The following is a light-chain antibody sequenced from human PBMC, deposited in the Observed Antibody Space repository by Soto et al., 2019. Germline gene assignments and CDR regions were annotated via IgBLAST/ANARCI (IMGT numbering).Light chain of an antibody. Sequence: LTQPASVSGSPGQSITSSCTRTSSDVGSYNLVSWYQKHPDKAPKLLIYEGSKRPSGVSSRFSGSKSGNTASLTISGLQTEDEADYYCCSYGAGSTFVFGTGTKVTVL. CDR2: EGS. CDR3: CSYGAGSTFV. J-gene: IGLJ1*01. CDR1: SSDVGSYNL. V-gene: IGLV2-23*03.